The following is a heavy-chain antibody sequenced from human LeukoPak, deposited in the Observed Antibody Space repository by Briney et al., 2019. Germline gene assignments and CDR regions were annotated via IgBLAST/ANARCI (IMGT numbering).Heavy chain of an antibody. CDR2: INEDGSQT. J-gene: IGHJ4*02. CDR1: GFTFSMYF. D-gene: IGHD1-26*01. CDR3: ARDFLGFSDS. Sequence: GGSLRLSCAASGFTFSMYFMRWVRQAPGKGLEWVASINEDGSQTYYVDSVKSRFTISRDNAKNSLYLQMNSLRAEDTAVYYCARDFLGFSDSWGQGTLVTVSS. V-gene: IGHV3-7*04.